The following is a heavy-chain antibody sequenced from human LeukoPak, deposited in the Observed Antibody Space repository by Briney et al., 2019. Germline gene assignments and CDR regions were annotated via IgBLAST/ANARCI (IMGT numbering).Heavy chain of an antibody. CDR1: GGSISSGGYY. CDR2: IYYSGST. D-gene: IGHD5/OR15-5a*01. Sequence: SETLSLTCTVSGGSISSGGYYWSWIRQHPGKGLEWIGYIYYSGSTYYNPSLKSRVTISVDTSKIQFSLKLSSVTAADTAVYYCARHLSDSVSAIEYWGQGALVTVSS. V-gene: IGHV4-31*03. CDR3: ARHLSDSVSAIEY. J-gene: IGHJ4*02.